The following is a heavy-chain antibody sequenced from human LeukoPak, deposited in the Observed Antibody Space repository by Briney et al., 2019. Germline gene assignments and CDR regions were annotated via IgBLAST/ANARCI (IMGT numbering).Heavy chain of an antibody. V-gene: IGHV3-23*01. J-gene: IGHJ6*03. D-gene: IGHD5-18*01. Sequence: GGSLRLSRAGSRFTFSNYAMSGGNQAPRKGVDSVSGIRGSADSTNHADCVKGRFTISRENGKNTLYLQLNSLSAEDTAVYYRGKGIVDTPMEDRYYYFYSMDVWGKGTTVIVSS. CDR2: IRGSADST. CDR3: GKGIVDTPMEDRYYYFYSMDV. CDR1: RFTFSNYA.